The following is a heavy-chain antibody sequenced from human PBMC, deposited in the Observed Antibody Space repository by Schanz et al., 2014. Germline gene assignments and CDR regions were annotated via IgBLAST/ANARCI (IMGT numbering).Heavy chain of an antibody. D-gene: IGHD2-2*01. CDR3: AREICSGTRCGQRYDP. V-gene: IGHV1-2*02. CDR2: IDPNSGGT. CDR1: GYSFTEYF. J-gene: IGHJ5*02. Sequence: QVQLVQSGPAVKKPGASMKVSCLASGYSFTEYFLHWVRQAPGQGLEWMGWIDPNSGGTFYKEKFQGRVTMSRDTSISTAYMELSRLGSDDTAIYYCAREICSGTRCGQRYDPWGQGTLVTVSS.